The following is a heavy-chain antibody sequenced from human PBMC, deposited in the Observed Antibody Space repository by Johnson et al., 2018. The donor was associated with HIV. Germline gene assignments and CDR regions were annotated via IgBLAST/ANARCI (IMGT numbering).Heavy chain of an antibody. J-gene: IGHJ3*02. CDR3: ALVWAPGGAFDI. CDR2: ISSSGSTI. D-gene: IGHD3-16*01. V-gene: IGHV3-11*04. Sequence: QVQLVESGGGVVQPGRSLRLSCAASGFTFSDYYMSWIRQAPGKGLEWVSYISSSGSTIYYAESVKGRFTISRDNAKNSLYLQMNSLRAEDTAVYSCALVWAPGGAFDIWGQGTMVTVSS. CDR1: GFTFSDYY.